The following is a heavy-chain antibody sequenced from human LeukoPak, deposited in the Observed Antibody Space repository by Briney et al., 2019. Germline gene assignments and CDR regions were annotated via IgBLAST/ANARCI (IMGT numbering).Heavy chain of an antibody. CDR3: ARSPSYCSGGSCYSDHFDY. Sequence: GASVKVSCKSSGGTFSRYAIIWVRQAPGQGLEWMGGIIPIFGTANYAQKFQGRVTIIADESTSTAYMELSSLRSEDTAVYYCARSPSYCSGGSCYSDHFDYWGQGTLVTVSS. D-gene: IGHD2-15*01. V-gene: IGHV1-69*13. J-gene: IGHJ4*02. CDR2: IIPIFGTA. CDR1: GGTFSRYA.